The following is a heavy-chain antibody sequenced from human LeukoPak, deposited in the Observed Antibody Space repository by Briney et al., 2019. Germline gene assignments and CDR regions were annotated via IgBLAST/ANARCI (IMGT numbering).Heavy chain of an antibody. Sequence: PSETLSLTCTVSGGSISSSSYYWGWIRQPPGKGLEWIGSIYYSGSTYYNPSLKSRVTISVDTSKNQFSLKLSSVTAADTAVYYCARGVPGVGATKDGMDVWGQGTTVTVSS. J-gene: IGHJ6*02. D-gene: IGHD1-26*01. V-gene: IGHV4-39*07. CDR2: IYYSGST. CDR1: GGSISSSSYY. CDR3: ARGVPGVGATKDGMDV.